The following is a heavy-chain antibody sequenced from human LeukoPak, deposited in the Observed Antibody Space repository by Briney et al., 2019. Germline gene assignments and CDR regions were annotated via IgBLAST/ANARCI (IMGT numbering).Heavy chain of an antibody. CDR3: ARGHYEMGV. CDR1: GFTFSDYY. Sequence: GGSLRLSCAASGFTFSDYYMTWIRQAPGKGLEWVSHIAHSGNGMWYADAVKGRFTISRDYAKNLLFLQMDSLRAEDTAVYYCARGHYEMGVWGQGTTVIVSS. CDR2: IAHSGNGM. J-gene: IGHJ6*02. V-gene: IGHV3-11*01.